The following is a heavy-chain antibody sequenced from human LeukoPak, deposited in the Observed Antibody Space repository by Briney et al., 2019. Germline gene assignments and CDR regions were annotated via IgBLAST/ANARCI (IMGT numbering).Heavy chain of an antibody. CDR2: IYHSGNT. CDR3: ARRGSSSGWDYYFDY. Sequence: SETLSLTCAISGVSINSSNWWSWVRQPPGKGLEWIGEIYHSGNTNYHPSLKSRVIISVDKSKNQFSLKLSSVTAADTAVYYCARRGSSSGWDYYFDYWGQGTLVTVSS. J-gene: IGHJ4*02. V-gene: IGHV4-4*02. CDR1: GVSINSSNW. D-gene: IGHD6-19*01.